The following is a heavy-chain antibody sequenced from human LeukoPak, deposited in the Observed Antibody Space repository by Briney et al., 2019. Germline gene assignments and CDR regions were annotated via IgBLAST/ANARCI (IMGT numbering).Heavy chain of an antibody. D-gene: IGHD4-17*01. CDR1: GFTFSSYA. Sequence: GGSLRLSCAASGFTFSSYAMSWVRQAPGKGLEWVSAISGSGGSTYYADSVKGRFTISRDNAQNSLYLQVNGLRAEDTAVYYCTRGSYGDYEYWGQGTLVTVSS. V-gene: IGHV3-23*01. J-gene: IGHJ4*02. CDR2: ISGSGGST. CDR3: TRGSYGDYEY.